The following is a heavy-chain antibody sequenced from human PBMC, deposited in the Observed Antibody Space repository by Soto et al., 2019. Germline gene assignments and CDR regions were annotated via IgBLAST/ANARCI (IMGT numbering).Heavy chain of an antibody. CDR2: ISYDGSNK. V-gene: IGHV3-30-3*01. CDR3: ARGWNY. CDR1: GFTFSSYA. D-gene: IGHD2-15*01. Sequence: QVQLVESGGGVVQPGRSLRLSCAASGFTFSSYAIHWVRQAPGKGLEGVAVISYDGSNKYYADSVKGRFTISRDNSKNTLYLQMNSLRAEDTAVYYCARGWNYWCQGTMVTVSS. J-gene: IGHJ4*02.